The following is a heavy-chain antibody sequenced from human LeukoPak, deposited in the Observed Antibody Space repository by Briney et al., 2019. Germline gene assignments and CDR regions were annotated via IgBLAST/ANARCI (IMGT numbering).Heavy chain of an antibody. CDR2: IYSSGST. D-gene: IGHD1-26*01. Sequence: NPSETLSLTCTVSGASISGSGYYWGWIRQPPGKGLEWIGSIYSSGSTYYNASLQSRVTISIEMSKNQISLRLNSVTAADTAMYYCAKSGGYGLIDYWGQGTLVTVSS. V-gene: IGHV4-39*01. CDR1: GASISGSGYY. CDR3: AKSGGYGLIDY. J-gene: IGHJ4*02.